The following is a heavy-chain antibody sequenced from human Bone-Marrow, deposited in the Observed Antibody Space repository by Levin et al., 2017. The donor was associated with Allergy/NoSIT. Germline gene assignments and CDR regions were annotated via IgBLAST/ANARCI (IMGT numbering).Heavy chain of an antibody. J-gene: IGHJ4*02. CDR2: ITSRSYE. V-gene: IGHV3-21*01. Sequence: RPGGSLRLSCAASGFTFGTYSMNWVRQAPGKGLEWVSAITSRSYEYYADSVKGRFTISRDNAKSSLYLHLNSLRAEDTAVYYCARDGGYSGYYWGQGTLVTVSS. D-gene: IGHD5-12*01. CDR3: ARDGGYSGYY. CDR1: GFTFGTYS.